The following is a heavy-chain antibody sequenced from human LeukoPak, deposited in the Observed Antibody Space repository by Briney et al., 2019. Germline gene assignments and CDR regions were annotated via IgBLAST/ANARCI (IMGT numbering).Heavy chain of an antibody. J-gene: IGHJ4*02. CDR1: GGSISSCN. CDR3: ARGYCSGGSCYSYFDY. D-gene: IGHD2-15*01. CDR2: IYYSGST. V-gene: IGHV4-59*01. Sequence: SETLSLTCPVPGGSISSCNWSWILQPPGKGLEKIGYIYYSGSTNYNPSLKSRVTISVDTSKNQFSLKLSSVTAADTAVYYCARGYCSGGSCYSYFDYWGQGTLVTVSS.